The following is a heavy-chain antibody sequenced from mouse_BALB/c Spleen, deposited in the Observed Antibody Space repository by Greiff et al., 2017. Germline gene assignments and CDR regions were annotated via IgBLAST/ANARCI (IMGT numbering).Heavy chain of an antibody. J-gene: IGHJ3*01. V-gene: IGHV1S22*01. CDR1: GYTFTSYW. D-gene: IGHD2-3*01. CDR3: TRKYDGYYAWFAY. CDR2: IYPGSGST. Sequence: LKQPGSELVRPGASVKLSCKASGYTFTSYWMHWVKQRPGQGLEWIGNIYPGSGSTNYDEKFKSKATLTVDTSSSTAYMQLSSLTSEDSAVYYCTRKYDGYYAWFAYWGQGTLVTVSA.